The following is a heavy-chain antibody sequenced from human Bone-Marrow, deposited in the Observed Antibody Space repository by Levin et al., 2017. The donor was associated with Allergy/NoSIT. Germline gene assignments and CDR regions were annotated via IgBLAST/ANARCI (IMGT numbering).Heavy chain of an antibody. Sequence: GESLKISCQSSGSTFTDYFLHWVRQAPGQGLEWMGWINPKSGGTNYAHKFRGRVTLTRDTSMTTVYMDLSRLRSDDTALFYCARAMPGSGTPPNFDSWGQGTLVAVSS. V-gene: IGHV1-2*02. CDR3: ARAMPGSGTPPNFDS. D-gene: IGHD3-10*01. J-gene: IGHJ4*02. CDR1: GSTFTDYF. CDR2: INPKSGGT.